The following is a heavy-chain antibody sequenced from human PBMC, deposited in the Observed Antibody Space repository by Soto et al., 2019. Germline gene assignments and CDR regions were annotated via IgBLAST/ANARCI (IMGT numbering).Heavy chain of an antibody. CDR2: INPNSGGT. V-gene: IGHV1-2*04. Sequence: ASVKVSCKASGYTFTGYYMHWVRQAPGQGLEWMGWINPNSGGTNYAQKFQGWVTMTRDTSISTAYMELSRLRSDDTAVYYCARGEFAYDILTGYYNDWFDPWGQGTPVTVSS. CDR1: GYTFTGYY. J-gene: IGHJ5*02. D-gene: IGHD3-9*01. CDR3: ARGEFAYDILTGYYNDWFDP.